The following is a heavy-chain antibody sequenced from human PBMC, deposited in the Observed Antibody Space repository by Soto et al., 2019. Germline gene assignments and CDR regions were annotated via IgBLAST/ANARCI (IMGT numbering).Heavy chain of an antibody. CDR3: ARGSRDSERQHMDEIYYYYGMDV. V-gene: IGHV1-69*13. CDR2: IIPIFGTA. D-gene: IGHD2-15*01. J-gene: IGHJ6*02. CDR1: GGTFSSYA. Sequence: VASVKVSCKASGGTFSSYAISWLRQAPGQGLEWMGGIIPIFGTANYAQKFQGRVTITADESTSTAYMELSSLRSEDTAVYYCARGSRDSERQHMDEIYYYYGMDVWGQGTTVTVSS.